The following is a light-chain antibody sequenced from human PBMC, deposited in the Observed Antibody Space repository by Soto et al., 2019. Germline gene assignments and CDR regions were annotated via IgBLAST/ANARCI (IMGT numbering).Light chain of an antibody. CDR2: GAS. Sequence: IWNTQSSGTLSGSPGERATLSCRASQSVSSNLAWYQQKPGQAPRLLIYGASTRATGIPARFSGSGSGTEFTLTISSLQSEDFAVYFCQQYNNWPPIPFGQGTRLEIK. CDR1: QSVSSN. J-gene: IGKJ5*01. CDR3: QQYNNWPPIP. V-gene: IGKV3-15*01.